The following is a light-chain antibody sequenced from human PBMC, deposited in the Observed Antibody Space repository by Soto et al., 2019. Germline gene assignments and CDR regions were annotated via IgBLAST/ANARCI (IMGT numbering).Light chain of an antibody. V-gene: IGLV6-57*01. CDR1: SGSIASNY. J-gene: IGLJ3*02. CDR2: EDN. CDR3: QSYDSSNPWV. Sequence: NFMLTQPHSVSASPGKTVTISCTRSSGSIASNYVQWYQQRPGSSPTTVIYEDNQRPSGVPDRFSGSIDSSSNSASLTISGPKTEDEADYYCQSYDSSNPWVFGGGTKLTVL.